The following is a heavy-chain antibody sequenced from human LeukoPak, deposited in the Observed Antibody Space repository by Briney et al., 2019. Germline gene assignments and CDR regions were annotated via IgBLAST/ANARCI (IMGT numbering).Heavy chain of an antibody. CDR3: ARGGKYTYGHFDY. D-gene: IGHD5-18*01. CDR1: GFRFSTYA. CDR2: ISGSGGGT. Sequence: PGGSLRLSCAASGFRFSTYAMHWVRQAPGKGLEWVSAISGSGGGTYCADSVKGRFTISRDTSKNTLYLQMNGLRAEDTAVYFCARGGKYTYGHFDYWGQGTLVTVSS. V-gene: IGHV3-23*01. J-gene: IGHJ4*02.